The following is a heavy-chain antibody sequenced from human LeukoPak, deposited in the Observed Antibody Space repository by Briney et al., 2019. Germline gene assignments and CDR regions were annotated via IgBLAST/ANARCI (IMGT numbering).Heavy chain of an antibody. V-gene: IGHV4-61*02. CDR1: GDSIRSDFYY. Sequence: SETLSLTCTVSGDSIRSDFYYWSWIRQPAGKELEWIGRIHTSGSTTYNPSLKSRVTISIDMSKNQFSLHLSSVTAADTAVYYCASARRYSGYDSWEFYYYGMDVWGRGTTVTVSS. J-gene: IGHJ6*02. CDR2: IHTSGST. CDR3: ASARRYSGYDSWEFYYYGMDV. D-gene: IGHD5-12*01.